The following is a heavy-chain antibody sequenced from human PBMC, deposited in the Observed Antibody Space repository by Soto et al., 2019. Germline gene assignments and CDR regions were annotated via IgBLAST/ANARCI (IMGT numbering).Heavy chain of an antibody. D-gene: IGHD1-26*01. V-gene: IGHV5-51*01. J-gene: IGHJ4*02. CDR2: IYPGDSYT. CDR3: ARSYSGSYSYFDY. CDR1: GYTFTDYW. Sequence: GESLKISFKGSGYTFTDYWIGWVRQLPGKGLEWMGIIYPGDSYTDYSPSFQGHVAISVDKSTSVAYLQWSSLKASDTAMYYCARSYSGSYSYFDYWGQGTQVTVSS.